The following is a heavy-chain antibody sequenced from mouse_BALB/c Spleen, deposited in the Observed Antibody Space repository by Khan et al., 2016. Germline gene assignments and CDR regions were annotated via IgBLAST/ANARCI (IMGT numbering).Heavy chain of an antibody. V-gene: IGHV1-4*02. CDR1: GYTFTDYT. Sequence: QVQLQQSAAELARPGASVKMSCKASGYTFTDYTMHWVKQRPGQGLEWIGYFNPMTGSTDYNQKFNDKTVLTADKSSTTAYMQLSRLTSEAAACYYCARGRHFDNGGQGTTLAVSS. J-gene: IGHJ2*01. CDR2: FNPMTGST. CDR3: ARGRHFDN.